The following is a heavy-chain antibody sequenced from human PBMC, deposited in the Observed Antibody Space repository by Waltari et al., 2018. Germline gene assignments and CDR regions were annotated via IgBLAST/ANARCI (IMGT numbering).Heavy chain of an antibody. Sequence: QVQLVQSGAEVKKPGASVKVSCKASGYTFTDYSMPWVRQAPGQGLAWMGWINPNSGGTNYAQKFQGRVTMTRDTSISTAYMELSRLRSDDTAVYYCARKNYYDSSGRYYFDYWGQGTLVTVSS. V-gene: IGHV1-2*02. J-gene: IGHJ4*02. CDR2: INPNSGGT. CDR1: GYTFTDYS. CDR3: ARKNYYDSSGRYYFDY. D-gene: IGHD3-22*01.